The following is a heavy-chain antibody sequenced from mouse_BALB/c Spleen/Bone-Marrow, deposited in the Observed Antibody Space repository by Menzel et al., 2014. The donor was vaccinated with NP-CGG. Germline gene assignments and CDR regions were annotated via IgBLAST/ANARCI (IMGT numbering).Heavy chain of an antibody. J-gene: IGHJ2*01. CDR2: ILPGSGST. Sequence: QVQLQQSGAELMKPGASVKISCKAAGYTFSSYWIEWVKQRPGHGLEWIGEILPGSGSTNYNEKSKGKATFTADTSSNTAYMQLSSLTSEDSAVYYCAREDYYGSSYGDYWGQGTTLTVSS. D-gene: IGHD1-1*01. CDR3: AREDYYGSSYGDY. CDR1: GYTFSSYW. V-gene: IGHV1-9*01.